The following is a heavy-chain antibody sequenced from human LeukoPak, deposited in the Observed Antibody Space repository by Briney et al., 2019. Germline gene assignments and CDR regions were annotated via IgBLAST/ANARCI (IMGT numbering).Heavy chain of an antibody. V-gene: IGHV3-30*18. CDR3: AKNGDRGAYCTGGTCYPYFYYYMDV. D-gene: IGHD2-15*01. CDR1: GFTFSSYG. Sequence: GGSLRLSCAASGFTFSSYGMHWVRQAPGKGLEWVAVISYDGSNKYYADSVKGRFTISRDNSKNTLYLQMNSLRAEDTAIYYCAKNGDRGAYCTGGTCYPYFYYYMDVWGKGTTVTI. CDR2: ISYDGSNK. J-gene: IGHJ6*03.